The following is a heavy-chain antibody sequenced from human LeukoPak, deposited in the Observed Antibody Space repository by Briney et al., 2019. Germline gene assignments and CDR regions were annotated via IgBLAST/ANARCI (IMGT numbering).Heavy chain of an antibody. CDR3: AKDQYYYDSSGYYYEVHDAFDI. CDR1: GFTFSNAW. V-gene: IGHV3-15*01. CDR2: IKSKTDGGTT. D-gene: IGHD3-22*01. Sequence: GGSLGLSCAASGFTFSNAWMSWVRQAPGKGLEWVGRIKSKTDGGTTDYAAPVKGRFTISRDDSKNTLYLQMNSLRAEDTAVYYCAKDQYYYDSSGYYYEVHDAFDIWGQGTMVTVSS. J-gene: IGHJ3*02.